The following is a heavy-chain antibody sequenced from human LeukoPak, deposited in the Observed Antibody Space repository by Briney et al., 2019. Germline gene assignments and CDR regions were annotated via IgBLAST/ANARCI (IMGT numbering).Heavy chain of an antibody. CDR1: GFTFDDYA. CDR3: ARDPSETNDYMDV. J-gene: IGHJ6*03. V-gene: IGHV3-21*01. Sequence: GGSLRLSCAASGFTFDDYAMHWVRQAPGKGLEWVSSISSSSSYIYYADSVKGRFTISRDNAKNSLYLQMNSLRAEDTAVYYCARDPSETNDYMDVWGKGTTVTVSS. CDR2: ISSSSSYI.